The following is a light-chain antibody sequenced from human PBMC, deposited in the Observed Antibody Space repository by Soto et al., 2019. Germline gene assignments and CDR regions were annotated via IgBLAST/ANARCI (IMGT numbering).Light chain of an antibody. CDR3: QQHNSDCPYT. CDR1: QSISSW. CDR2: DAS. V-gene: IGKV1-5*01. Sequence: DIQMTQSPSTLSASVGDRVTITCRASQSISSWLAWYQQKPGKAPKLLIYDASSLESGVPSRFSGSGSGTEFALTISILQLDDFATYYCQQHNSDCPYTFGQGTKLEIK. J-gene: IGKJ2*01.